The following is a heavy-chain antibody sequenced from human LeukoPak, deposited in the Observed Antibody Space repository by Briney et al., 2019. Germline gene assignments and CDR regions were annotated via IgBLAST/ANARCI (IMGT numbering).Heavy chain of an antibody. D-gene: IGHD4-17*01. CDR2: INYSGST. Sequence: SDTLSLTCTVSGDSISVYYWSLIPPPPGKGLEWVGFINYSGSTNYNPSLKSRVTISVDTSKNLFSLKVTSVTAADTAVYYCARTYRTTVTHYYFDHWGQGALVTVSS. J-gene: IGHJ4*02. CDR3: ARTYRTTVTHYYFDH. V-gene: IGHV4-59*08. CDR1: GDSISVYY.